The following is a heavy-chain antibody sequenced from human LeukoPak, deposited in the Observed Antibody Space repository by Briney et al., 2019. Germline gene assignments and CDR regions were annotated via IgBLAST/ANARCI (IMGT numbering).Heavy chain of an antibody. Sequence: SETLSLTCTVSGGSLSSYYWSWIRQPPGKGLEWIGYIYFSGSTNYNPSLKSRVTISVDTSKNQFSLRLSSVTAADTAVYYCASTRLLLAFDIWGQGTMVTVSS. CDR2: IYFSGST. D-gene: IGHD1-26*01. CDR3: ASTRLLLAFDI. CDR1: GGSLSSYY. J-gene: IGHJ3*02. V-gene: IGHV4-59*01.